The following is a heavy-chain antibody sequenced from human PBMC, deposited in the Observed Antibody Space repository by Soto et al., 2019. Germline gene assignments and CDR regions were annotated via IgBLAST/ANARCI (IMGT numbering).Heavy chain of an antibody. V-gene: IGHV4-34*01. D-gene: IGHD6-13*01. J-gene: IGHJ6*03. CDR1: GGSFSGYY. Sequence: SETLSLTCAVYGGSFSGYYWSWIRQPPGKGLEWIGEINHSGSTNYNPSLKSRVTISVDTSKNQFSLKLSSVTAADTAVYYCARKQQLDPSGSPNPSYMDVWGKGTTVTVSS. CDR2: INHSGST. CDR3: ARKQQLDPSGSPNPSYMDV.